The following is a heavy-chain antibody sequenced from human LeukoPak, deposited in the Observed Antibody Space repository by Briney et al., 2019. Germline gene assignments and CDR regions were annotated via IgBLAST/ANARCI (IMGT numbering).Heavy chain of an antibody. CDR1: GFTFSDYY. Sequence: GGSLRLSCAASGFTFSDYYMSWIRQAPGKGLEWVSYISSSSGYTNYADSVKGRFTISRDNVKNSLYLQMNSLRAEDTAVYYCASPAAGTNSDFWGRGTLVTVSS. CDR3: ASPAAGTNSDF. D-gene: IGHD6-13*01. CDR2: ISSSSGYT. V-gene: IGHV3-11*03. J-gene: IGHJ4*02.